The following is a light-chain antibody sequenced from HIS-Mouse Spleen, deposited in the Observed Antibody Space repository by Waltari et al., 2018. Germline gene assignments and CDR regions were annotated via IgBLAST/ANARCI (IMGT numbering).Light chain of an antibody. Sequence: DIQMTQSPSTLSASVGESVTITCRASPSISRRFAWYQQNPEKTPKLLIYKASSLESGVPSRFSGSGSGTEFTLTISSLQPDDFATYYCQQYNSYSRTFGQGTKVEIK. CDR1: PSISRR. CDR3: QQYNSYSRT. CDR2: KAS. J-gene: IGKJ1*01. V-gene: IGKV1-5*03.